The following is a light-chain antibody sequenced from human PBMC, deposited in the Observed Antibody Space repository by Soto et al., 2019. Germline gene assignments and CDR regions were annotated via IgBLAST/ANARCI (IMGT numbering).Light chain of an antibody. CDR2: SNN. CDR1: SSNIGSYT. J-gene: IGLJ3*02. V-gene: IGLV1-44*01. CDR3: SAWDGRLNGVL. Sequence: QSVLTQPPSASGTPGQRVTISCSGSSSNIGSYTVNWYQQVPGAAPKILIYSNNQRPSGVPDRFFGSKSGTSASLGISGLQSEDEALYYCSAWDGRLNGVLFGGGTKLTVL.